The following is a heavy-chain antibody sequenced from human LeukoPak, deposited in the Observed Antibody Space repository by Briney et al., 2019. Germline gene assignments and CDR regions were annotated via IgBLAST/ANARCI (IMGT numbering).Heavy chain of an antibody. CDR1: GYTFTGYY. J-gene: IGHJ4*02. D-gene: IGHD4-17*01. CDR2: INPNSGGT. V-gene: IGHV1-2*02. CDR3: ARVRKNTHGDYSLRY. Sequence: GASVKVSCKASGYTFTGYYMHWVRQAPGQGLEWMGWINPNSGGTNYAQKFQGRVTMTRDTSISTAYMELSRLRSDDTAVYYCARVRKNTHGDYSLRYWGQGTLVTVSS.